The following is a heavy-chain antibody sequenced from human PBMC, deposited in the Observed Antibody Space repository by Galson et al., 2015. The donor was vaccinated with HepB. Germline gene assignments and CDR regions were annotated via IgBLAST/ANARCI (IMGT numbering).Heavy chain of an antibody. J-gene: IGHJ4*02. CDR1: GFTFSGYN. D-gene: IGHD1-26*01. CDR3: ARGEESFDY. CDR2: ISIISSYI. Sequence: SLRLSCAASGFTFSGYNMNWVRQAPGKGLEWVSSISIISSYIYYADSVKGRFTISRDNAKNSLYLQMNSLRAEDTAVYYCARGEESFDYWGQGTLVTVSS. V-gene: IGHV3-21*01.